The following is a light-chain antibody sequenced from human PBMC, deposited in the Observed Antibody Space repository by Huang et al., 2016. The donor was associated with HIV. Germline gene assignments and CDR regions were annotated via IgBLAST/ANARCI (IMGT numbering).Light chain of an antibody. V-gene: IGKV1-5*03. CDR2: QAS. CDR1: QSVRSW. CDR3: QQYSSYIQWT. Sequence: DIQMTQSPSTLSASVGDRVTIICRASQSVRSWLAWYQQKPGKAPKLLIYQASTLQNGGPSRCSGSGSGTEFTLTISSLQPDDFATYYCQQYSSYIQWTFGQGTKVEI. J-gene: IGKJ1*01.